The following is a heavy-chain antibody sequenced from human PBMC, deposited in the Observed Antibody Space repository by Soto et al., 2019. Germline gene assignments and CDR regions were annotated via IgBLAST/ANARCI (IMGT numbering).Heavy chain of an antibody. CDR2: ISYDGSNK. Sequence: GGSLRLSCAASGFTFSSYGMHWVRQAPGKGLEWVAVISYDGSNKYYADSVKGRFTISRDNAKNTLYLQMNSLRAEDTAVYYCARDYHTMVRGVTQLWFDPWGQGTLVTVSS. CDR3: ARDYHTMVRGVTQLWFDP. J-gene: IGHJ5*02. D-gene: IGHD3-10*01. CDR1: GFTFSSYG. V-gene: IGHV3-30*03.